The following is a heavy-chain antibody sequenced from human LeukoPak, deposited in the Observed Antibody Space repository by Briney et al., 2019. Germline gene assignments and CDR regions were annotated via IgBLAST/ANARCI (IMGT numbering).Heavy chain of an antibody. CDR1: GFTFSSYW. CDR3: ATPYCSGGSCYSGWDY. D-gene: IGHD2-15*01. CDR2: IKQDGSEK. Sequence: GGSLRLSCAGSGFTFSSYWMSWVRQAPGKGLEWVANIKQDGSEKYYVDSVKGQFTISRDNAKNSMYLQMNSLRAEDSAVYYCATPYCSGGSCYSGWDYWGQGTLVTVSS. V-gene: IGHV3-7*01. J-gene: IGHJ4*02.